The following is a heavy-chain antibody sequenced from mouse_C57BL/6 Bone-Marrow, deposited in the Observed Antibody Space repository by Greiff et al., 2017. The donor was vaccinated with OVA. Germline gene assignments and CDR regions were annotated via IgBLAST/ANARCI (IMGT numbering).Heavy chain of an antibody. CDR1: GYTFTSYW. D-gene: IGHD4-1*01. CDR3: ARSGLGRGDFDY. CDR2: IDPNSGGT. Sequence: VQLQQPGAELVKPGASVKLSCKASGYTFTSYWMHWVKQRPGRGLEWIGRIDPNSGGTKYNEKFKSKVTLTVDKPTSAAYMQLSSLTSKDSAVYYCARSGLGRGDFDYWGQGTTLTVSS. V-gene: IGHV1-72*01. J-gene: IGHJ2*01.